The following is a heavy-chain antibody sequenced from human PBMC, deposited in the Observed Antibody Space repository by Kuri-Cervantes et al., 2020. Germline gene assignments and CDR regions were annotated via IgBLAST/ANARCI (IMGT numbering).Heavy chain of an antibody. V-gene: IGHV3-48*04. CDR1: GFTFGHYA. D-gene: IGHD3-22*01. CDR2: INSPATAT. CDR3: ARVGSDYYDSSGYYWASYMDV. J-gene: IGHJ6*03. Sequence: GESLKISCAASGFTFGHYAMSWVRQAPGKGLEWISGINSPATATYYADSVRGRFTISRDNTKNSLYLQMNSLRAEDTAMYYCARVGSDYYDSSGYYWASYMDVWGKGTTVTVSS.